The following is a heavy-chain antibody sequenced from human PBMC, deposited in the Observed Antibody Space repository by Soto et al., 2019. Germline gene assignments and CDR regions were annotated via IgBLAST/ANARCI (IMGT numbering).Heavy chain of an antibody. CDR1: GYTFTSYG. D-gene: IGHD2-15*01. Sequence: ASVKVSCKASGYTFTSYGITWVRQAPGQGLEWVGWISAYDGHTSPAQKLQDRVTMTTDKSTSTAYMDLRSLKSDDSAVYYCARGQGEYCTGGSCYANYYYSGMDVWGQGTTVTVSS. J-gene: IGHJ6*02. CDR2: ISAYDGHT. CDR3: ARGQGEYCTGGSCYANYYYSGMDV. V-gene: IGHV1-18*01.